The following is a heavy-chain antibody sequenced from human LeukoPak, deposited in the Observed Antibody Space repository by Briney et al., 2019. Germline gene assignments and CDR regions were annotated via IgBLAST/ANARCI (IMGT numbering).Heavy chain of an antibody. V-gene: IGHV4-34*01. Sequence: SETLSLTCAVYGGSFSGYYWSWIRQPPGKGLEWIGEINHSESTNYNPSLKSRVTISVDTPKNQFSLNLSSVTAADTAVYYCARLGLTVTGTYYYYYMDVWGKGTTVTISS. CDR1: GGSFSGYY. CDR3: ARLGLTVTGTYYYYYMDV. J-gene: IGHJ6*03. CDR2: INHSEST. D-gene: IGHD6-19*01.